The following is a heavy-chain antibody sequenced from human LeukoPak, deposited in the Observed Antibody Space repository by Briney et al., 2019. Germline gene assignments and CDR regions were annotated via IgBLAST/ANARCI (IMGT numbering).Heavy chain of an antibody. V-gene: IGHV4-59*01. J-gene: IGHJ4*02. CDR1: GGSISSYY. CDR3: ARAGSSWYVPYFDY. Sequence: SETLSLTCTVSGGSISSYYWSWIRQPPGKGLEWIGYIYYSGSTNYNPSLKSRVTISVDTSKNQFSLKLSSVTAADTAVHYCARAGSSWYVPYFDYWGQGILVTVSS. CDR2: IYYSGST. D-gene: IGHD6-13*01.